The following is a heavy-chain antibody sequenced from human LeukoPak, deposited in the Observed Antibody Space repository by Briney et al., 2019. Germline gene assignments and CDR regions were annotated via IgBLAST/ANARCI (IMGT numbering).Heavy chain of an antibody. CDR2: INAGNGNT. V-gene: IGHV1-3*01. J-gene: IGHJ5*02. D-gene: IGHD3-9*01. Sequence: ASVKVSCKASGYTFTSYAMHWVRQAPGQRLEWMGWINAGNGNTEYSQKFQGRVTITRDTSASTAYMELRSLSSADTAVYFCARAPYDILTGYSLNWFDPWGQGTLVTVSS. CDR3: ARAPYDILTGYSLNWFDP. CDR1: GYTFTSYA.